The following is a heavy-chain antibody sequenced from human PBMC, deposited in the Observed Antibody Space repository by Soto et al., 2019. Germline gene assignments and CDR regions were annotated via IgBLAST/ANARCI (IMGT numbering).Heavy chain of an antibody. CDR2: ISYDGSSK. Sequence: ESGGGGVQPGRSLRLSYAASGFTFSSYAMNWVRQAPGKGLEWVAVISYDGSSKYFADSVKGRFTISRDNSKNTVYLLMNSLRAEDTAVYYCARSIVVVLKSAFDIWGQGTMVTVSS. D-gene: IGHD2-15*01. V-gene: IGHV3-30-3*01. J-gene: IGHJ3*02. CDR1: GFTFSSYA. CDR3: ARSIVVVLKSAFDI.